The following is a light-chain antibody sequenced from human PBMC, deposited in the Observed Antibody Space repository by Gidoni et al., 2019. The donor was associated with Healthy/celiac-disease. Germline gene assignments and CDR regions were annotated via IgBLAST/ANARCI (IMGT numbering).Light chain of an antibody. CDR2: GAS. V-gene: IGKV3-20*01. Sequence: IVLTRSPATLPLAPGESATLSCRASQSVSSSYLAWYQQKPGQAPRLLIYGASSRATGIPDRFSGSGSGTDFTLTISRLEPEDFAVYYCQQYGSSRWAFGQGTRLEIK. J-gene: IGKJ5*01. CDR3: QQYGSSRWA. CDR1: QSVSSSY.